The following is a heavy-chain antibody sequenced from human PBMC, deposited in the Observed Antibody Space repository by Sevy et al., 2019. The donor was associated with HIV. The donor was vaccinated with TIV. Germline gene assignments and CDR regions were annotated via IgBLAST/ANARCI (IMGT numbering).Heavy chain of an antibody. CDR2: IKEDGSDK. CDR1: GFTFSNYW. J-gene: IGHJ4*02. CDR3: VRDGLASATDFDY. Sequence: GGSLRLSCEVSGFTFSNYWMTWVRQAPGKGLEWVANIKEDGSDKCYGDSVKGRFSLSRDNAKNSLYLQMDSLRAEDTAVYYCVRDGLASATDFDYWGQGTLVTVSS. V-gene: IGHV3-7*01. D-gene: IGHD2-15*01.